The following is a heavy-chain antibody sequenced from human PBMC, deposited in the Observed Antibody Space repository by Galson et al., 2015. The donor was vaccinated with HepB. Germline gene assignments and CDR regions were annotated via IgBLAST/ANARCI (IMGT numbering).Heavy chain of an antibody. CDR2: ISAYNGNT. CDR1: GYTFTSYG. D-gene: IGHD3-10*02. CDR3: ARDIMFGSPLGP. V-gene: IGHV1-18*01. Sequence: SVKVSCKASGYTFTSYGISWVRQAPGQGLEWMGWISAYNGNTNYAQKLQGRVTMTTDTSTSTADMELRSLRSDDTAVYYCARDIMFGSPLGPWGQGTLVTVSS. J-gene: IGHJ5*02.